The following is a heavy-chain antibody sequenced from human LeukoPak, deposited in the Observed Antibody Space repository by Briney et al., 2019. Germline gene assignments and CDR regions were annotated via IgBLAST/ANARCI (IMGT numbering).Heavy chain of an antibody. CDR3: ARAAAHDAFDI. Sequence: PSETLALTCTVSGYSVSSGYYWGWIRQPPGKGLEWIGSIYHNGNTYYNPSLKSRGTMSVDTSKNQFSLKLSSVTAADTAVYYCARAAAHDAFDIWGQGTMVTVSS. CDR2: IYHNGNT. CDR1: GYSVSSGYY. J-gene: IGHJ3*02. V-gene: IGHV4-38-2*02. D-gene: IGHD6-13*01.